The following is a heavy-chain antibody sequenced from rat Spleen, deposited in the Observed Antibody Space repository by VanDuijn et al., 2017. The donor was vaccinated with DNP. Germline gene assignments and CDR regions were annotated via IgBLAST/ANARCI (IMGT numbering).Heavy chain of an antibody. CDR2: ISYDGGTT. J-gene: IGHJ3*01. D-gene: IGHD3-2*01. CDR3: ARGTSGFAY. CDR1: GFTFSDYG. V-gene: IGHV5S13*01. Sequence: EVQLVESGGGLVQPGRSIKLSCAASGFTFSDYGMAWVLQAPTKGLEWVASISYDGGTTYYPDSVKGRFTISRDNAENTVYLQMNSLRSEDTATYYCARGTSGFAYWGQGTLVTVSS.